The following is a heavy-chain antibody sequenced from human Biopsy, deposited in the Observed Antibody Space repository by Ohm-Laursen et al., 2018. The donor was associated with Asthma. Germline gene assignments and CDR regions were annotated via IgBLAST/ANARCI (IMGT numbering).Heavy chain of an antibody. D-gene: IGHD4-17*01. CDR3: ARGGYYGDRRHHNGLDV. V-gene: IGHV1-2*06. Sequence: ASVKVSCKVSGYPFIGYHIHWMRQAPGQGLEWMGRINPNSGATNYAQKFQGRVTMTRDTSTSTAYMEVSRLRSDDTAVYYCARGGYYGDRRHHNGLDVWGQGTTVTVSS. J-gene: IGHJ6*02. CDR2: INPNSGAT. CDR1: GYPFIGYH.